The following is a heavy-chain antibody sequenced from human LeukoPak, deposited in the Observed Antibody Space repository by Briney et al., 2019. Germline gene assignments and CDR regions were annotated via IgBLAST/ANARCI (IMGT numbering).Heavy chain of an antibody. Sequence: SETLSLTCAVSGGSISSGGYSWSWIRQPPGKGLEWIGYIYLSGSTYYNPSLKSRVTISVDRSKNQFSLKLSSVTAADTAVYYCARVRGVTTFDYWGQGTLVTVSS. CDR2: IYLSGST. CDR1: GGSISSGGYS. V-gene: IGHV4-30-2*01. J-gene: IGHJ4*02. CDR3: ARVRGVTTFDY. D-gene: IGHD2-21*02.